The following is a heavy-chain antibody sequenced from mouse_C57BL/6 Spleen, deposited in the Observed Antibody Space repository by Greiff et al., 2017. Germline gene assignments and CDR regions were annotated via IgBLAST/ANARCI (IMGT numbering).Heavy chain of an antibody. Sequence: QVQLQQSGAELARPGASVKLSCKASGYTFTSYGISWVKQRTGQGLEWIGEIYPRSGNTYYNEKFKGKATLTADKSSSTAYMELRSLTSGDSAVYFCATQGIGSGCSFAYWGQGTLVTVSA. CDR1: GYTFTSYG. D-gene: IGHD3-2*02. CDR3: ATQGIGSGCSFAY. V-gene: IGHV1-81*01. J-gene: IGHJ3*01. CDR2: IYPRSGNT.